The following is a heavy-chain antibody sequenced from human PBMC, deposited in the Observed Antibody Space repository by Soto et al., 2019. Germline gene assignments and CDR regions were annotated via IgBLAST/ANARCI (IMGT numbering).Heavy chain of an antibody. D-gene: IGHD3-3*01. J-gene: IGHJ5*02. CDR3: ARGHEGLHPLSKHWFDP. CDR1: GFFFSAYC. Sequence: PGGSLRLSCAASGFFFSAYCMSWARQAPGKGLEWVASIKQDGSETYYLDSVKGRFTFSRDNAKNSLDLQMSRLRAEDTAVYYCARGHEGLHPLSKHWFDPWGQGNPVTVSS. CDR2: IKQDGSET. V-gene: IGHV3-7*01.